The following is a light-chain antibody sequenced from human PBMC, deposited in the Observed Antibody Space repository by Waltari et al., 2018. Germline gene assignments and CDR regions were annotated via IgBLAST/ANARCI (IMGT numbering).Light chain of an antibody. J-gene: IGKJ2*01. CDR1: QTISNW. CDR2: QAS. Sequence: DIQLTQSHSTLSASVGDRVTITCRTSQTISNWLAWYQQTSGKAPNLLIYQASSLKSGVPSRFSGSGSGTEFTLTIRSLQPEDFATYYCQKYNNYPYTFGQGTKLEIK. CDR3: QKYNNYPYT. V-gene: IGKV1-5*03.